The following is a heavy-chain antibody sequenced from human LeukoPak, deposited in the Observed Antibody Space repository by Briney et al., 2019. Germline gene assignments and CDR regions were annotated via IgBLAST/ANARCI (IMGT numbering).Heavy chain of an antibody. CDR3: ARFYDRSGPHFDY. V-gene: IGHV4-59*01. Sequence: SETLSLTCTVSGASISTYYWSWIRQPPGKGLEWIGDIHYSGSTNYNPSLRSRVTISVDTSKNQFSLKLSSVTAADTAVYYCARFYDRSGPHFDYWGQGTLVTVSS. CDR1: GASISTYY. CDR2: IHYSGST. D-gene: IGHD3-22*01. J-gene: IGHJ4*02.